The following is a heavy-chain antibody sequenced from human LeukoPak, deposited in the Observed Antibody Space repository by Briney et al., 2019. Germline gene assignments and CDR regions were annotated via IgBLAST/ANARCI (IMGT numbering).Heavy chain of an antibody. Sequence: AEALSLACTVSGGSISRYCWSWIRQPPGKGLEWVGFIAYSGSTNHSPSLKNRITISGDKSKNQFSLKLSYVTAADTDVYDCGRVVGVAGTRSFRIYYYLYMDLWGKRTTVTLSS. D-gene: IGHD6-19*01. CDR1: GGSISRYC. CDR3: GRVVGVAGTRSFRIYYYLYMDL. J-gene: IGHJ6*03. V-gene: IGHV4-59*01. CDR2: IAYSGST.